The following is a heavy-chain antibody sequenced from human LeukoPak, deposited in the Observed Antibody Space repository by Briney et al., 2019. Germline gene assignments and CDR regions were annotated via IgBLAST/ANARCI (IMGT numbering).Heavy chain of an antibody. CDR1: GFTFSSSG. V-gene: IGHV3-30*18. CDR2: VSYDGGKK. CDR3: AKPAYCGGDCYSSPFQH. D-gene: IGHD2-21*02. Sequence: GRSLTLSCAASGFTFSSSGMHWVRQAPGKGLEWVAFVSYDGGKKYYADSVKGRFTISRDNSKNTLYLQMNSLRAEDTAVYYCAKPAYCGGDCYSSPFQHWGQGTLVIVSS. J-gene: IGHJ1*01.